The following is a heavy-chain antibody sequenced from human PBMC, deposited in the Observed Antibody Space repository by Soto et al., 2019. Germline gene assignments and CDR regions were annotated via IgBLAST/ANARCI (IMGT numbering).Heavy chain of an antibody. V-gene: IGHV3-74*01. D-gene: IGHD2-15*01. CDR1: GFTFSSYW. J-gene: IGHJ6*03. CDR2: INSDGSST. CDR3: ARDSRYCSGGSCYSYYYYYYMDV. Sequence: GGSLRLSCAASGFTFSSYWMHWVRQAPGKGLVWVSRINSDGSSTSYADSVKGRFTISRDNAKNTLYLQMNSLRAEDTAVYYCARDSRYCSGGSCYSYYYYYYMDVWGKGTTVTVSS.